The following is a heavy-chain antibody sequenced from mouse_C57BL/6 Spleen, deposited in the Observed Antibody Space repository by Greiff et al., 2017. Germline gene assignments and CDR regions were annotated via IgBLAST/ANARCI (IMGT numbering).Heavy chain of an antibody. CDR2: IYPGGGNT. CDR1: GYTFTDYY. CDR3: ARSGYYYGSSYSMAY. V-gene: IGHV1-76*01. J-gene: IGHJ4*01. Sequence: VQLQESGAELVRPGASVKLSCKASGYTFTDYYINWVKQRPGQGLEWITRIYPGGGNTYYNEKFKGKATLTAEKSSSTAYMQLSSLTSEDSAVYFYARSGYYYGSSYSMAYWGQGTSVTVSA. D-gene: IGHD1-1*01.